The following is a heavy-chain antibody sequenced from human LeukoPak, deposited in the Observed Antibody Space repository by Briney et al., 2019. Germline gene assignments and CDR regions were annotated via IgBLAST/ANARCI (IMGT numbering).Heavy chain of an antibody. CDR3: AREWAHSGYDSSTYFDY. V-gene: IGHV1-2*02. Sequence: ASVKVSCKASGYTFTGYYMHWVRQAPGQGLEWMGWINPNSGGTNYAQKFQGRVTMTRDTSISTAYMELSRLRSDDTAVYYCAREWAHSGYDSSTYFDYWGQGTLVTVSS. D-gene: IGHD5-12*01. J-gene: IGHJ4*02. CDR1: GYTFTGYY. CDR2: INPNSGGT.